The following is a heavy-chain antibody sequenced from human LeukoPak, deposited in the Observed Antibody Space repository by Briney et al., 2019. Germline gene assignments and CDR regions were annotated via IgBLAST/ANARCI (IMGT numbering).Heavy chain of an antibody. J-gene: IGHJ4*02. V-gene: IGHV3-21*01. CDR2: ISARSNYR. Sequence: GGSLTLSCAASGYTFSDFSVNWVRQAPGKGLEWVSSISARSNYRYYGGSERGRFTISRDDARDSLFLQMNSLRAEDTAVYFCVRLRRNSDRSGYYYYYDYWGQGTLVTVSS. CDR1: GYTFSDFS. D-gene: IGHD3-22*01. CDR3: VRLRRNSDRSGYYYYYDY.